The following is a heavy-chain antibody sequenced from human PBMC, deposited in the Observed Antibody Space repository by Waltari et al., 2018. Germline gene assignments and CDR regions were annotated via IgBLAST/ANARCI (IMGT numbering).Heavy chain of an antibody. CDR3: AKVSLAYYDFWSGPGPFDY. CDR2: RRYDGSNK. V-gene: IGHV3-30*02. D-gene: IGHD3-3*01. CDR1: GFTFSSYG. Sequence: QVQLVESGGGVVQPGGSLRLSCAASGFTFSSYGMHWVRQAPGQGLEWVAFRRYDGSNKYYADSVKGRFTISRDNSKNTLYLQMNSLRAEDTAVYYCAKVSLAYYDFWSGPGPFDYWGQGTLVTVSS. J-gene: IGHJ4*02.